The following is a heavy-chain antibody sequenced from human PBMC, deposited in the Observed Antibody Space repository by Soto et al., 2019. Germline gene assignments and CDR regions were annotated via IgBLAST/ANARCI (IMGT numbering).Heavy chain of an antibody. CDR2: IWYDGSNK. J-gene: IGHJ4*02. V-gene: IGHV3-33*01. CDR1: GFTFSSYG. CDR3: ARVGGSGWIFDY. Sequence: QVQLVESGGGVVQPGRSLRLSCAASGFTFSSYGMHWVRQAPGKGLEWVAVIWYDGSNKYYADSVKDRFTISRDNSKNTLYLQMNSLRAEDTAVYYCARVGGSGWIFDYWGQGTLVTVSS. D-gene: IGHD6-19*01.